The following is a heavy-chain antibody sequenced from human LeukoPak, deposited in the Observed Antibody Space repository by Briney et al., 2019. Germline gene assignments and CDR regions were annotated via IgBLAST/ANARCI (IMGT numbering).Heavy chain of an antibody. V-gene: IGHV4-39*01. CDR3: ASYDSSGYYYYKKTYFDY. CDR2: IYYSGST. CDR1: GGSFSSFY. J-gene: IGHJ4*02. D-gene: IGHD3-22*01. Sequence: SETLSLTCAVYGGSFSSFYWGWIRQPPGKGLEWIGSIYYSGSTYYNPSLKSRVTISVDTSKNQFSLKLSSVTAADTAVYYCASYDSSGYYYYKKTYFDYWGQGTLVTVSS.